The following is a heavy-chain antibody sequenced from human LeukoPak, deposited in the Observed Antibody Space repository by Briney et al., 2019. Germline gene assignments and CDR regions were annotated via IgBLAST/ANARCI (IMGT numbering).Heavy chain of an antibody. J-gene: IGHJ4*02. CDR1: GFTFSSYA. CDR3: ANDYFSGSSHRTPLSY. V-gene: IGHV3-23*01. CDR2: MSGSGGST. Sequence: GGSLRLSCAASGFTFSSYAMSWVRQAPGKGLEWVSGMSGSGGSTYYADSVKGRFSISRDNAKNSLYLQMNSLRAEDTAVYYCANDYFSGSSHRTPLSYWGQGTLVTVSS. D-gene: IGHD1-26*01.